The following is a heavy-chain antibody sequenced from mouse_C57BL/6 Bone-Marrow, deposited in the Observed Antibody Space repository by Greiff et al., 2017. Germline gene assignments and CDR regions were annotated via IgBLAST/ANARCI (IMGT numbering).Heavy chain of an antibody. D-gene: IGHD2-5*01. CDR2: IYPGSGST. CDR3: ARPYYSNDWYFDV. Sequence: QVQLKQPGAELVKPGASVKMSCKASGYTFTSYWITWVKQRPGQGLEWIGDIYPGSGSTNYNEKFKSKATLTVDTSSSTAYMQLISLTSEDSAVYYCARPYYSNDWYFDVWGTGTTVTVSS. J-gene: IGHJ1*03. V-gene: IGHV1-55*01. CDR1: GYTFTSYW.